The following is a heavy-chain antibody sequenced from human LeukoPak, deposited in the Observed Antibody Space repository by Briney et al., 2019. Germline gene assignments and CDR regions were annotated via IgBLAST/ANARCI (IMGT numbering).Heavy chain of an antibody. V-gene: IGHV3-11*01. CDR1: GFTFSDYY. J-gene: IGHJ5*02. D-gene: IGHD3-10*01. CDR2: ISSSGSTI. CDR3: ARDFRVVRGVIITDNWFDP. Sequence: GGSLRLSCAASGFTFSDYYMSWIRQAPGKGLEWVSYISSSGSTIYYADSVKGRFTISRDNAKNSLYLQMNSLRAEDTAVYYCARDFRVVRGVIITDNWFDPWGQGTLVTVPS.